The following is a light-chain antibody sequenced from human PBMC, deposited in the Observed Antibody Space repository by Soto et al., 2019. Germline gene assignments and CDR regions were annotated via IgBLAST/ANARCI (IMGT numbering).Light chain of an antibody. CDR3: QKHDGVPQ. J-gene: IGKJ3*01. Sequence: IQLTQSPSSLFASVGDTVTITCRAGQTISNFLNWYQHKPGKAPNLLIYAASSLLSGVPSRFSGSGSGTDFTLTIASLQPEDFATYYCQKHDGVPQFGPGTKVDF. V-gene: IGKV1-39*02. CDR2: AAS. CDR1: QTISNF.